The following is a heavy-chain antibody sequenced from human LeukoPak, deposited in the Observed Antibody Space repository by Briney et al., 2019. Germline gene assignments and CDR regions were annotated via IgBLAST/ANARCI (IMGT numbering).Heavy chain of an antibody. D-gene: IGHD2-15*01. V-gene: IGHV4-39*07. CDR1: GGSISSNSYY. Sequence: PSETLSLTCTVSGGSISSNSYYWDWIRQPPGKGLEWIGSIYYSESTYYNPSLKSRVTISVDTSKNQFSLKLSSVTAADTAVYYCARDRLDCSGGSCYSADLFDYWGQGTLVTVSS. CDR3: ARDRLDCSGGSCYSADLFDY. J-gene: IGHJ4*02. CDR2: IYYSEST.